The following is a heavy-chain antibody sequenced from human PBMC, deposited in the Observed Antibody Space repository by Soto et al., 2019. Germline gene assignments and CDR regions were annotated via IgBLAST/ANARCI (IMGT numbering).Heavy chain of an antibody. J-gene: IGHJ4*02. V-gene: IGHV3-23*01. CDR3: AKRRGAGGHFDY. D-gene: IGHD2-15*01. CDR2: VSSGGST. Sequence: DVQLLESGGGLVQPEGSLRLSCAASGFTFSSYAMGWVRQGPGKGLGWVAVVSSGGSTHYADFVRGRFTISRDNSKNPLSLQMNSLTAEDTAVYFCAKRRGAGGHFDYWGQGALVTVSS. CDR1: GFTFSSYA.